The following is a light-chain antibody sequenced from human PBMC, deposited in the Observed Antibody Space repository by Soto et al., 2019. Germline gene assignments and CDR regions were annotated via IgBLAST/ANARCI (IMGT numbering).Light chain of an antibody. CDR3: QQYNSFWT. V-gene: IGKV1-5*03. J-gene: IGKJ1*01. Sequence: DIQMTKSPSTLSASVGDRVTITCRPSQSISSWLAWYQQKPGKAPKLLIYEASTLESGVPSRFSGSGSGTEFTLTISSLQPDDFATYYCQQYNSFWTFGQGTKVEIK. CDR2: EAS. CDR1: QSISSW.